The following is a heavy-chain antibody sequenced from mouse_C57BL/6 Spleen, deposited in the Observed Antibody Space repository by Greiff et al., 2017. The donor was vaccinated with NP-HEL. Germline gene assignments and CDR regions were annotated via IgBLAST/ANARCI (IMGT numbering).Heavy chain of an antibody. D-gene: IGHD2-3*01. CDR2: INPNNGGT. CDR3: ARSHYDAHGY. J-gene: IGHJ2*01. Sequence: EVQLQQSGPELVKPGASVKISCKASGYTFTDYYMNWVKQSHGKSLEWIGDINPNNGGTSYNQKFKGKATLTVDKSSSTAYMELRSLTSEDSAVYYCARSHYDAHGYWGQGTTLTVSS. V-gene: IGHV1-26*01. CDR1: GYTFTDYY.